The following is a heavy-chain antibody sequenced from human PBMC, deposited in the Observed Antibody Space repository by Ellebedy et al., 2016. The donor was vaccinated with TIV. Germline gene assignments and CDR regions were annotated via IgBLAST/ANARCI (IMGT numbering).Heavy chain of an antibody. CDR1: GFTFSRYW. Sequence: GGSLRLXCAASGFTFSRYWMNWVRQAPGKGLEWVARIKMEGEGGTREYAKPVKGRFTISRDDSKETVFLQMDSLRIEDSGLYYCSAGRRFGGLPFHSWGQGTRVTVSS. CDR2: IKMEGEGGTR. J-gene: IGHJ4*02. CDR3: SAGRRFGGLPFHS. D-gene: IGHD3-10*01. V-gene: IGHV3-15*07.